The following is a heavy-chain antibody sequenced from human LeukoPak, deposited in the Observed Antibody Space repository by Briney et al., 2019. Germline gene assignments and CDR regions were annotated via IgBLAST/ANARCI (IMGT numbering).Heavy chain of an antibody. V-gene: IGHV3-23*01. Sequence: GGSLRLSCAASGFTFSSYAMSWVRQAPGKGLEWVSAISGSGGSTYYADSVKGRFTISRDNSKNTLYLQMNSLRAEDTAVYYCAKGSYSSGWYESDYWGQGTLVTVSS. CDR2: ISGSGGST. CDR1: GFTFSSYA. J-gene: IGHJ4*02. D-gene: IGHD6-19*01. CDR3: AKGSYSSGWYESDY.